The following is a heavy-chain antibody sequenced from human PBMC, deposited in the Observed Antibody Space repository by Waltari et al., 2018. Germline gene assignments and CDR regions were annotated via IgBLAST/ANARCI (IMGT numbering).Heavy chain of an antibody. Sequence: QVQLVQSGAEVKKPVSSVKVSCKASGGTFSSYALSWVRPAPGHGLEWMGRIIPIFGTANYAQKFQGRVTITADKSTSTAYMELSSLRSEDTAVYYCAREGGTMVQGDSPFMAGLHFDYWGQGTLVTVSS. J-gene: IGHJ4*02. V-gene: IGHV1-69*08. CDR3: AREGGTMVQGDSPFMAGLHFDY. CDR2: IIPIFGTA. CDR1: GGTFSSYA. D-gene: IGHD3-10*01.